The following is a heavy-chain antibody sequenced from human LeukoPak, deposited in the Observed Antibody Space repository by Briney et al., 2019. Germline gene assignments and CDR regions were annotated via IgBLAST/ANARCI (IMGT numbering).Heavy chain of an antibody. CDR2: ISSSGSTI. Sequence: PGGSLRLSCAASGFTFSSYEMNWVRQAPGKGLEWVSYISSSGSTIYYADSVKGRFTISRENAKNSLYLQMNSLRAEDTAVYYCARRSGIAVAGAFDYWGQGTLVTVSS. V-gene: IGHV3-48*03. CDR3: ARRSGIAVAGAFDY. D-gene: IGHD6-19*01. J-gene: IGHJ4*02. CDR1: GFTFSSYE.